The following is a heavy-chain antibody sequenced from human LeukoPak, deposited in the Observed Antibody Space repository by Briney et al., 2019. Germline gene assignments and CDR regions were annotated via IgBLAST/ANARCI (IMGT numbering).Heavy chain of an antibody. CDR3: ARMYCSGGSRYGDDY. V-gene: IGHV7-4-1*02. CDR2: INTTTGNP. J-gene: IGHJ4*02. D-gene: IGHD2-15*01. CDR1: GYTFTSYA. Sequence: GASVKVSCKASGYTFTSYAMNWVRQAPGQGLEWMGWINTTTGNPTYAQGFTGRFVFSLATSVSTAYLQISSLKAEDTAVYYCARMYCSGGSRYGDDYWGQGTLVTASS.